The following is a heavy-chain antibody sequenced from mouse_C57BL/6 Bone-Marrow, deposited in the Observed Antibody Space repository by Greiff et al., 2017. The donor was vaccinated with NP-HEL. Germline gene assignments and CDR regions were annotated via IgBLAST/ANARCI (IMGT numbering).Heavy chain of an antibody. CDR3: ARTFRYDYLFDY. CDR1: GYTFTSYW. D-gene: IGHD2-4*01. CDR2: IDTSDSET. V-gene: IGHV1-52*01. J-gene: IGHJ2*01. Sequence: QVQLQQPGAELVRPGSSVKLSCKASGYTFTSYWMHWVKQRPIQGLEWIGNIDTSDSETHYNQKFKDKATLTVDKSSSTAYMQLSSLTSEDSAVYYCARTFRYDYLFDYWGQGTTLTVSS.